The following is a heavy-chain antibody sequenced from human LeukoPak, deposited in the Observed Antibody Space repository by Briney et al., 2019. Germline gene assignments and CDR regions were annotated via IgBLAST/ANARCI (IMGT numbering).Heavy chain of an antibody. CDR1: GFTFSSYA. V-gene: IGHV3-23*01. CDR2: ISGSGGST. J-gene: IGHJ1*01. D-gene: IGHD3-3*01. Sequence: AGGSLRLSCAASGFTFSSYAMSWVRQAPGKGLEWVSAISGSGGSTYYADSVKGRITISRDNSKNTLYLQMNSLRAEDTAVYYCAKRGADGFWSGYYQRAHFQHWGQGTLVTVSS. CDR3: AKRGADGFWSGYYQRAHFQH.